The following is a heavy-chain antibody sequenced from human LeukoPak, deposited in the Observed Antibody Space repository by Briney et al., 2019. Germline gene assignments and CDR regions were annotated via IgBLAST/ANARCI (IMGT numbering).Heavy chain of an antibody. Sequence: SETLSLTCTVSGGSISSSSYYWGWIRQPPGTGLEWIGSIYYSGSTYYNPSLKSRVTISVDTSKNQFSLKLSSVTAADTAVYYCARDGAGSSGYSYYFDYWGQGTLVTVSS. D-gene: IGHD3-22*01. CDR3: ARDGAGSSGYSYYFDY. CDR2: IYYSGST. J-gene: IGHJ4*02. V-gene: IGHV4-39*07. CDR1: GGSISSSSYY.